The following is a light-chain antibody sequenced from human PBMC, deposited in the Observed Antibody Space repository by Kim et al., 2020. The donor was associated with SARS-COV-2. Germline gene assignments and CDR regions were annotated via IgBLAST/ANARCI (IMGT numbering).Light chain of an antibody. CDR3: QNYNDAPWT. CDR1: QDIRND. V-gene: IGKV1-17*01. CDR2: GAS. J-gene: IGKJ1*01. Sequence: DIQMTQSPSSLSASVGDRVTITCRASQDIRNDLGWYQQNPGRAPKRLIYGASSLQSGVPSRFSGSGSGTEFTLTISSVQPEDFATYYCQNYNDAPWTFGQGTKVDIK.